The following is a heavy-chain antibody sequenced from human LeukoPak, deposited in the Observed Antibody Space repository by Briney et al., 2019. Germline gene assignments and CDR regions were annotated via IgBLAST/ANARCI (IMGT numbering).Heavy chain of an antibody. CDR1: GGSISSYY. CDR2: IYYSGST. V-gene: IGHV4-59*01. J-gene: IGHJ5*02. CDR3: ARGLTTVTTGYWFDP. D-gene: IGHD4-17*01. Sequence: SETLSLTCTVSGGSISSYYWSWTRQPPGKGLEWIGYIYYSGSTNYNPSLKSRVTISVDTSKNQFSLKLSSVTAADTAVYYCARGLTTVTTGYWFDPWGQGTLVTVSS.